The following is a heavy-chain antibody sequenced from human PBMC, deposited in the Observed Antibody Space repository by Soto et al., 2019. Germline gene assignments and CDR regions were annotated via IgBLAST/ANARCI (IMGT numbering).Heavy chain of an antibody. CDR3: AKDGSGRHHLGMDV. D-gene: IGHD3-10*01. Sequence: EVQLVESGGGLVQPGRSLRLSCAASGFTFDDYAMHWVRQAPGKGLEWGSGISWNSGSIGYADSVKGRFTISRDNAKNSLYLQMNSLRAEDTALYYCAKDGSGRHHLGMDVWGQGTTVTVSS. CDR2: ISWNSGSI. V-gene: IGHV3-9*01. CDR1: GFTFDDYA. J-gene: IGHJ6*02.